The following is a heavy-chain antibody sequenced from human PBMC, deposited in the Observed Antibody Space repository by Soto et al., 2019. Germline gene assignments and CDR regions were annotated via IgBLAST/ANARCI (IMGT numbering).Heavy chain of an antibody. J-gene: IGHJ4*02. CDR3: ARDKTPGIAAAGLDC. D-gene: IGHD6-13*01. V-gene: IGHV3-21*01. CDR2: ISSSSSYT. Sequence: GGSLRLSCAASGFTFSSYSMNWVRQAPGKGLEWVSSISSSSSYTNYADSVKGRFTISRDNSKNTLYLQMNSLRAEDTAVYYCARDKTPGIAAAGLDCWGQGTLVTVSS. CDR1: GFTFSSYS.